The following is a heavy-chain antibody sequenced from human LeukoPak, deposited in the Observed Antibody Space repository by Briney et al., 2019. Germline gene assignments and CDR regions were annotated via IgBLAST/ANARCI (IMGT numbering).Heavy chain of an antibody. CDR2: IYYSGST. V-gene: IGHV4-59*08. CDR3: ARHEPSYGVNSPYFDY. J-gene: IGHJ4*02. D-gene: IGHD4-23*01. Sequence: SETLSLTCTVSGGSISSYYWSWIRQPPGKGLEWIGYIYYSGSTNYNPSLKSRVTISVDTSKNQFSLKLSSVTAADTAVYYCARHEPSYGVNSPYFDYWGQGTLVTVSS. CDR1: GGSISSYY.